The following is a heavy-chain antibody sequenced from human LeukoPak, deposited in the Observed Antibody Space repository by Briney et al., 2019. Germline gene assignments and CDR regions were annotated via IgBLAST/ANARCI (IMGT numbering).Heavy chain of an antibody. CDR2: ISWNSGSI. CDR1: GFTFDDYA. D-gene: IGHD1-26*01. J-gene: IGHJ4*02. V-gene: IGHV3-9*01. CDR3: AKDLVGVIDY. Sequence: GGSLRLSCAASGFTFDDYAMHWVRQAPGKGLEWVSGISWNSGSIGYADSVKGRFTISRDNAKNSLYLQMNSLRAEDTALYYCAKDLVGVIDYWGQGTLVTVSS.